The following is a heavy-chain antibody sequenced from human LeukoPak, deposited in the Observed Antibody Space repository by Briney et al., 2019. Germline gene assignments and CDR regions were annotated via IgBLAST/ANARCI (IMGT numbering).Heavy chain of an antibody. Sequence: PSETLSLTCAVYGGSFSGYYWSWIRQPPGKGLEWIGEINHSGSTNYNPSLKSRVTISVDTSKNQFSLKLSSVTAADTAVYYCARGLGTDVLRFLRGNWFDPWGQGTLVTVSS. V-gene: IGHV4-34*01. D-gene: IGHD3-3*01. CDR2: INHSGST. CDR1: GGSFSGYY. J-gene: IGHJ5*02. CDR3: ARGLGTDVLRFLRGNWFDP.